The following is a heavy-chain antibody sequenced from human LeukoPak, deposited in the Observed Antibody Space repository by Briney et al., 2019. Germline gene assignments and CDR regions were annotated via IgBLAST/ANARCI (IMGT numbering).Heavy chain of an antibody. CDR2: NSDGSST. CDR3: AIQQWLVSDFDY. CDR1: GFTFSSYW. D-gene: IGHD6-19*01. V-gene: IGHV3-74*01. J-gene: IGHJ4*02. Sequence: PGGSLRLSCAASGFTFSSYWMHWVRQAPGKGLVWVSRNSDGSSTSYADSVKGRFTVSRDNAKNTLYLQMNSLRAEDTAVYYCAIQQWLVSDFDYWGQGTLVTVSS.